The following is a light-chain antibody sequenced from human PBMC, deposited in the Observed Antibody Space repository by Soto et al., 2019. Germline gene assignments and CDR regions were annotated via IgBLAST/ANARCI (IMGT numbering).Light chain of an antibody. CDR3: CSYAGFSSFV. V-gene: IGLV2-23*03. Sequence: QCALTQPASVSGSPGQSITISCTGTSSDVGGYNFVSWYQQYPGKAPKVVIYEGSKRPSGVSNRFSGSKSGNTASLTISGLQAEDEADYYCCSYAGFSSFVFGTGTKVTVL. J-gene: IGLJ1*01. CDR1: SSDVGGYNF. CDR2: EGS.